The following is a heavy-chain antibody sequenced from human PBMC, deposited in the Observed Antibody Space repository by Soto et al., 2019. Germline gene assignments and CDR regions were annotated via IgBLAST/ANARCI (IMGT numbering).Heavy chain of an antibody. CDR1: GCIFSSYA. CDR3: AKVSSDRGYYYFAMDV. D-gene: IGHD3-10*01. V-gene: IGHV3-30*18. J-gene: IGHJ6*02. CDR2: ISHGGNEK. Sequence: QVQLLESGGGVVQPGRSLRLSCAAYGCIFSSYAMHWVRQAPGKGLEWVAVISHGGNEKYYADSVEGRFTISRDNSKNMVYLQMNGLRPEDTAVYYCAKVSSDRGYYYFAMDVWGQGTTVTISS.